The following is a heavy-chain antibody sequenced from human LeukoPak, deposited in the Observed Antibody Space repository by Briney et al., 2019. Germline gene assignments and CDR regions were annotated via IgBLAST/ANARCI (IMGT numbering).Heavy chain of an antibody. CDR3: ARDEGYDFWSGYLGPYNWFDP. CDR2: ISSSSSTI. D-gene: IGHD3-3*01. Sequence: GGSLRLSCAASGFTFSSYSMNWVRQAPGKGLEWVSYISSSSSTIYYADSVKGRFTISRDNAKNSLYLQMNSLRAEDTAVYYCARDEGYDFWSGYLGPYNWFDPWGQGTVVTVSS. CDR1: GFTFSSYS. V-gene: IGHV3-48*04. J-gene: IGHJ5*02.